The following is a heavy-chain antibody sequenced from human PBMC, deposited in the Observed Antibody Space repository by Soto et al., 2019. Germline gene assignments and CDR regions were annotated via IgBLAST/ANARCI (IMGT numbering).Heavy chain of an antibody. D-gene: IGHD6-13*01. CDR1: GDSVSSGDYS. V-gene: IGHV4-31*11. Sequence: SETLSLTCAVSGDSVSSGDYSWNWIRQPPGKGLEWIGYIYYSGSTYYNPSLKSRVTISVDTSKNQFSLKLSSVTAEDTAVYYCARDGRGSSWKNWFDPWGQGTLVTVSS. CDR3: ARDGRGSSWKNWFDP. CDR2: IYYSGST. J-gene: IGHJ5*02.